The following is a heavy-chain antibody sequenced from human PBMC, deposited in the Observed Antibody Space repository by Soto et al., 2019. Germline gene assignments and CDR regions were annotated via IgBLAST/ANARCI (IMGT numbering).Heavy chain of an antibody. J-gene: IGHJ5*02. CDR1: GGSISSYY. CDR2: IYYSGST. CDR3: ARWSREPDIVVVPAAIWGNNWFDP. Sequence: SETLSLTCTVSGGSISSYYWSWIRQPPGKGLEWIGYIYYSGSTNYNPSLKSRVTISVDTSKNQFSLKLSSVTAADTAVYYCARWSREPDIVVVPAAIWGNNWFDPWGQGTLVTVSS. V-gene: IGHV4-59*08. D-gene: IGHD2-2*01.